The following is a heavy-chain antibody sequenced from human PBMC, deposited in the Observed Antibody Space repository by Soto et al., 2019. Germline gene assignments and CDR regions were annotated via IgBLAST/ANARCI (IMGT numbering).Heavy chain of an antibody. V-gene: IGHV3-33*01. D-gene: IGHD3-10*01. J-gene: IGHJ6*02. Sequence: PVGSLRLFCAASGFTFSSYGMHWVRQAPGKGLEWVAVIWYDGSNKYYADSVKGRFTISRDNSKNTLYLQMNSLRAEDTAVYYCARADYGSGSYYFDRLYYYGMDVWGQGTTVTVSS. CDR2: IWYDGSNK. CDR3: ARADYGSGSYYFDRLYYYGMDV. CDR1: GFTFSSYG.